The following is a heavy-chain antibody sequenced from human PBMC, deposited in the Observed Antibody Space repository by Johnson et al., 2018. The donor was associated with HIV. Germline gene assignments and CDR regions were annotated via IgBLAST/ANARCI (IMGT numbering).Heavy chain of an antibody. CDR3: ARATVESAFDI. CDR1: GFTFSDYY. J-gene: IGHJ3*02. D-gene: IGHD4-23*01. V-gene: IGHV3-11*04. CDR2: ISSSGSPI. Sequence: QVQLVESGGGLVKPGGSLRLSCAASGFTFSDYYMSWIRQAPGKGLEWVSYISSSGSPIYYAASVKGRFTLSRDNAKNSLFLQMHSLRVEDTAVYYCARATVESAFDIWGQGTMVTVSS.